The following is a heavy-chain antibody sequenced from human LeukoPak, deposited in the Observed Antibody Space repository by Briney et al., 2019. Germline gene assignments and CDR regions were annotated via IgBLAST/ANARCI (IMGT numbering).Heavy chain of an antibody. J-gene: IGHJ6*02. V-gene: IGHV3-9*01. CDR2: IRRNSRTI. Sequence: GGSLRLSCAASGFIVYDYAMHWVRQAPGKGLEWGSRIRRNSRTIAYADSVKGRFTIARDNGKNSLYLQMNSLRSEDTALYYCAKDKSSTTKYYGMDVWGQGTTVTVSS. D-gene: IGHD2/OR15-2a*01. CDR1: GFIVYDYA. CDR3: AKDKSSTTKYYGMDV.